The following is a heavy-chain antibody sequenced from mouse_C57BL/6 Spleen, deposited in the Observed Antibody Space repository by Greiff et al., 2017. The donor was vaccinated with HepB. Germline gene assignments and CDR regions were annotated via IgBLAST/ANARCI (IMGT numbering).Heavy chain of an antibody. CDR2: ISSGSSTI. V-gene: IGHV5-17*01. Sequence: EVKLVESGGGLVKPGGSLKLSCAASGFTFSDYGMHWVRQAPEKGLEWVAYISSGSSTIYYADTVKGRFTISRDNAKNTLFLQMTSLRSEDTAMYYCARNWDDAMDDWGQGTSVTVSS. CDR1: GFTFSDYG. J-gene: IGHJ4*01. CDR3: ARNWDDAMDD. D-gene: IGHD4-1*01.